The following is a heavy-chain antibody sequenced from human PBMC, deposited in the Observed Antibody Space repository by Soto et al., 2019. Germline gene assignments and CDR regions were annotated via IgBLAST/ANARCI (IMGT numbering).Heavy chain of an antibody. J-gene: IGHJ6*02. Sequence: SETLSLTCTVSGDSISSGDYYWSWIRQPPGKSLEWIGSSYYSGYTSYNPSLKSRVTISVDTSNNQFSLKLSSVTAADTAVYFCARHNGPLYVGYYYDMDVWGQGTTVTVSS. CDR2: SYYSGYT. CDR3: ARHNGPLYVGYYYDMDV. V-gene: IGHV4-39*01. D-gene: IGHD3-16*01. CDR1: GDSISSGDYY.